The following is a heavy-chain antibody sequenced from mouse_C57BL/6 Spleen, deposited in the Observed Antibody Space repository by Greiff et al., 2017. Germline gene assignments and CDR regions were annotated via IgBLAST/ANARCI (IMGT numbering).Heavy chain of an antibody. CDR1: GYTFTSYW. CDR2: IYPGSGST. CDR3: ARGPTVVGDYYAMDY. J-gene: IGHJ4*01. Sequence: VKLQQPGAELVKPGASVKMSCKASGYTFTSYWITWVKQRPGQGLEWIGDIYPGSGSTNYNEKFKSKATLTVDTSSSTAYMQLSSLTSEDSAVYYCARGPTVVGDYYAMDYWGQGTSVTVSS. D-gene: IGHD1-1*01. V-gene: IGHV1-55*01.